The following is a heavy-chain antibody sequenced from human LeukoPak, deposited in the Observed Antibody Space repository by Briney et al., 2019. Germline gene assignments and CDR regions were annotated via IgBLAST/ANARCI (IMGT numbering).Heavy chain of an antibody. Sequence: SETLSLTCTVSGGSISSYYWSWIRQPPGKGLEWIGYIYYSGSTNYNPSLKSRVTISVDTSKNQFSLKLSSGTAADTAVYYCAREYRGSSFGVVSHAFDIWGQGTMVTVSS. D-gene: IGHD3-3*01. J-gene: IGHJ3*02. V-gene: IGHV4-59*01. CDR1: GGSISSYY. CDR3: AREYRGSSFGVVSHAFDI. CDR2: IYYSGST.